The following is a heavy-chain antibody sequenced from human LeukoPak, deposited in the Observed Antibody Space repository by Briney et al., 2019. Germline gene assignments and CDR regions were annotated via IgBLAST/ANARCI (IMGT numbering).Heavy chain of an antibody. Sequence: GGSLRLSCAASGFTFSSYAMSWVRQAPGKGLEWVSAISGSGGSTYYADSVKGRFTISRDNSKNTLYLQMNSLRAEDTAVCYCAKGRGSGSYYSPYYYMDVWGKGTTVTVSS. CDR1: GFTFSSYA. CDR2: ISGSGGST. D-gene: IGHD3-10*01. J-gene: IGHJ6*03. CDR3: AKGRGSGSYYSPYYYMDV. V-gene: IGHV3-23*01.